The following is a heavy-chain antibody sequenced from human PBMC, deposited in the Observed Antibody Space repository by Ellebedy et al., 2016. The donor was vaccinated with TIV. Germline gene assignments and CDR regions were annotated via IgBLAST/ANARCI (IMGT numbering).Heavy chain of an antibody. D-gene: IGHD1-26*01. CDR2: LYYSGST. Sequence: SETLSLXXTVSGGSISYYYWNWLRQLPGKGLEWIGYLYYSGSTNYNPSLKSRVTMSVDRSNNQFSLKLSSVTAADTAVYYCARGRGGSYSIPFDIWGQGALVTVSS. V-gene: IGHV4-59*08. CDR1: GGSISYYY. J-gene: IGHJ4*02. CDR3: ARGRGGSYSIPFDI.